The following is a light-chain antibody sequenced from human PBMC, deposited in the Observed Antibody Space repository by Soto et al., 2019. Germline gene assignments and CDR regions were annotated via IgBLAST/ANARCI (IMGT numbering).Light chain of an antibody. J-gene: IGKJ3*01. CDR1: RGISNY. Sequence: DIQMTQSPSSLSAYLGDRVTITCRASRGISNYLAWYQQKPGRLPKLLLFGASTLQSGVPARFSGSGSGTLFTLTVNGFQPEDVATYYCQKYDRAPFTFGSGTKVDFK. CDR2: GAS. CDR3: QKYDRAPFT. V-gene: IGKV1-27*01.